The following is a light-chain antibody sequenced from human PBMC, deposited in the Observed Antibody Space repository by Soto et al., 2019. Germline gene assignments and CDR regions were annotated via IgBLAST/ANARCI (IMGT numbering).Light chain of an antibody. V-gene: IGKV3-20*01. CDR3: QQYDSLPRT. CDR1: HTVGKNY. Sequence: IVLAHSPGTLSVSPGDVATLSFRASHTVGKNYLAWYQQRPGQAPRLLIHGASSRATGIPDRFSGSGSGTEFTLTIGRLEPEDFAVYYCQQYDSLPRTFGQGTKVDIK. CDR2: GAS. J-gene: IGKJ1*01.